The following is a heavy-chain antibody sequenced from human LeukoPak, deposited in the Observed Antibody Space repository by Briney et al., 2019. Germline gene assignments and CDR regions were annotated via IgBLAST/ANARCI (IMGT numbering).Heavy chain of an antibody. CDR3: ARDSDCSSTSCYGMARWFDP. D-gene: IGHD2-2*01. J-gene: IGHJ5*02. CDR2: IIPIFGTA. V-gene: IGHV1-69*13. Sequence: ASVKVSCKASGGTFSSYAISWVRQAPGQGLEWMGGIIPIFGTANYAQKFQGRVTITADESTSTAYMELSSLRSEDTAVYYCARDSDCSSTSCYGMARWFDPWGQGTLVTVSS. CDR1: GGTFSSYA.